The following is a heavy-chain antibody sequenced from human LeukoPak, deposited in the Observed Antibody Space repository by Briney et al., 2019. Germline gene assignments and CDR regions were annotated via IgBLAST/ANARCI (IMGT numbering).Heavy chain of an antibody. CDR3: ARDLSGVTGYTYGRGIDY. D-gene: IGHD5-18*01. CDR1: GFSFSSYW. CDR2: TKEDGSEK. J-gene: IGHJ4*02. V-gene: IGHV3-7*01. Sequence: GGSLRLSSAASGFSFSSYWMSWVRPASGKGLEWVANTKEDGSEKDYVDSVKGRFTISRDNAKNSLYLQMNSMRDEDTAVYYCARDLSGVTGYTYGRGIDYWGQGTLVTVSS.